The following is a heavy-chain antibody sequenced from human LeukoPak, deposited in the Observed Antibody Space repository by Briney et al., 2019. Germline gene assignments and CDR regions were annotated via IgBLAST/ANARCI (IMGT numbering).Heavy chain of an antibody. Sequence: SETLSLTCSVSGDSISTYHWNWIRKPPGKGLEWIGYMQSTGNSKYNPSLKNRVNIFIDMSKNQFVLNLRSVTAADTAAYYCARDKRHSYDSYFDPWGQGMLVTVSS. D-gene: IGHD5-18*01. CDR1: GDSISTYH. CDR3: ARDKRHSYDSYFDP. CDR2: MQSTGNS. J-gene: IGHJ4*02. V-gene: IGHV4-59*01.